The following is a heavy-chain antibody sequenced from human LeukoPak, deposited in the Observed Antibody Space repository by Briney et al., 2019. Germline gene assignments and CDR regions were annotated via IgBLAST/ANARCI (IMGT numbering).Heavy chain of an antibody. J-gene: IGHJ4*02. CDR3: ARDLSRTYTVDY. D-gene: IGHD2-2*02. CDR1: GFTFSSHA. V-gene: IGHV3-30*04. CDR2: VSYDGRIN. Sequence: PGGSLRLSCAASGFTFSSHAMHWVRQAPGKGLEWVAFVSYDGRINSYADFVKGRFTISRDNSKNTLYLQMNTLRREDTAVYFCARDLSRTYTVDYWGQGTLVTVSS.